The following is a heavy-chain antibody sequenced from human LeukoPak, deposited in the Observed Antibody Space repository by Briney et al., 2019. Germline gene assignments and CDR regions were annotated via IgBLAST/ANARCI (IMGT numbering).Heavy chain of an antibody. Sequence: GGSLRLSCAASGFTFSSYWMSWVRQAPGKGLEWLANIKQDGSEKYYVDSVKGRLTISRDNAKNSLYLQMNSLRAEDTAVYYCARDAGCCSGGSCYDYWGQGTLVTVSS. CDR3: ARDAGCCSGGSCYDY. D-gene: IGHD2-15*01. CDR1: GFTFSSYW. J-gene: IGHJ4*02. CDR2: IKQDGSEK. V-gene: IGHV3-7*01.